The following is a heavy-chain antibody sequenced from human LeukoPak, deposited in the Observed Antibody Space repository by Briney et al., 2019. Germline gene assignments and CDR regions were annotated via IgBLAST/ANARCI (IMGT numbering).Heavy chain of an antibody. Sequence: GGSLRLSCAASGFTVSSNYMSWVRQAPGKGLGWVSVIYSGGSTYYADSVKGRFTISRDNSKNTLYLQMNSLRAEDTAVYYCARWARRSEVVAATFDYWGQGTLVTVSS. J-gene: IGHJ4*02. CDR3: ARWARRSEVVAATFDY. D-gene: IGHD2-15*01. CDR1: GFTVSSNY. CDR2: IYSGGST. V-gene: IGHV3-53*01.